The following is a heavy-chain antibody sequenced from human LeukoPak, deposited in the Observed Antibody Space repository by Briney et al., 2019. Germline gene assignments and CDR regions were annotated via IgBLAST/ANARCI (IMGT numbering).Heavy chain of an antibody. CDR2: ISSSSSYI. Sequence: GGSLRLSCAASGFTFSSYSMNWVRQDPGKGLEWVSSISSSSSYIYYADSVKGRFTISRDNAKNSLYLQMNSLRAEDTAVYYCARDNWDAFEIWGQGTMVTVSS. J-gene: IGHJ3*02. V-gene: IGHV3-21*01. CDR1: GFTFSSYS. CDR3: ARDNWDAFEI.